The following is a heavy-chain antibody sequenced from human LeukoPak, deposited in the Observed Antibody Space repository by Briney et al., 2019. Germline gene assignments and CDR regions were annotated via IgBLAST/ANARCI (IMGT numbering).Heavy chain of an antibody. V-gene: IGHV3-15*01. D-gene: IGHD2-2*01. Sequence: GGSLRLSCAASGFTFSTAWMGWVRQAPGKGLEWVGRIKSKTDGGTTDYAAPVKGRFTISRDDSKNTLYLQMNGLKSEDTAVYYCARESHYGYCSSTSCLGYWGQGTLVTVSS. J-gene: IGHJ4*02. CDR2: IKSKTDGGTT. CDR1: GFTFSTAW. CDR3: ARESHYGYCSSTSCLGY.